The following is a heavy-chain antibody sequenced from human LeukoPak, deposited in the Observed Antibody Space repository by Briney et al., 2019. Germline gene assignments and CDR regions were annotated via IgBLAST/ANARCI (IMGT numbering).Heavy chain of an antibody. CDR3: ATVESARYFDWLLLFDY. Sequence: ASVKVSCKVSGYTLTELSMHWVRQAPGKGLEWMGGFDPEDGEKIYAQKFQGRVTMTEDTSTDPAYMELSSLRSEDTAVYYCATVESARYFDWLLLFDYWGQGTLVTVSS. V-gene: IGHV1-24*01. J-gene: IGHJ4*02. CDR2: FDPEDGEK. D-gene: IGHD3-9*01. CDR1: GYTLTELS.